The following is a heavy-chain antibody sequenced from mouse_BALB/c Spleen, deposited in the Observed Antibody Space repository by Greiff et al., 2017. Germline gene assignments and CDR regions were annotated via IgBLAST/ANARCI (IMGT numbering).Heavy chain of an antibody. D-gene: IGHD2-14*01. V-gene: IGHV1-77*01. CDR3: ARLGSYYRYDLDY. J-gene: IGHJ2*01. Sequence: VQLQQSGAELARPGASVKLSCKASGYTFTDYYINWVKQRTGQGLEWIGEIYPGSGNTYYNEKFKGKATLTADKSSSTAYMQLSSLTSEDSAVYFCARLGSYYRYDLDYWGQGTTLTVSS. CDR1: GYTFTDYY. CDR2: IYPGSGNT.